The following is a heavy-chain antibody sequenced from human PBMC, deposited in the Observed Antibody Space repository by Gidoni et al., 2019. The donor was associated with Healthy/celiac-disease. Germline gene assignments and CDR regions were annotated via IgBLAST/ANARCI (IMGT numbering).Heavy chain of an antibody. Sequence: QLQLQESGPGLVKPSETLSLTCTVSGGSISSSSYYWGWIRQPPGKGLEWIGSIYYSGSTYYNPSLKSRVTISVDTSKNQFSLELSSVTAADTAVYYCARLYGSGSPYWFDPWGQGTLVTVSS. V-gene: IGHV4-39*01. CDR2: IYYSGST. CDR3: ARLYGSGSPYWFDP. J-gene: IGHJ5*02. D-gene: IGHD3-10*01. CDR1: GGSISSSSYY.